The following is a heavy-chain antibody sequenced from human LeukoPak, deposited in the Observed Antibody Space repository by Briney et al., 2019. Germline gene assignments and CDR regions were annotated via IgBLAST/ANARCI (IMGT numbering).Heavy chain of an antibody. CDR3: ARGRPPGYRSGGSCEVVSFDY. V-gene: IGHV4-34*01. J-gene: IGHJ4*02. CDR1: GGSFSGYY. D-gene: IGHD2-15*01. CDR2: INHSGST. Sequence: KPSETLSLTCAVYGGSFSGYYWSWIRQPPGKGLEWIGEINHSGSTNYNPSLKSRVTISVDTSKNQSSLKLSSVTAADTAVYYWARGRPPGYRSGGSCEVVSFDYWGQGTLVTVSS.